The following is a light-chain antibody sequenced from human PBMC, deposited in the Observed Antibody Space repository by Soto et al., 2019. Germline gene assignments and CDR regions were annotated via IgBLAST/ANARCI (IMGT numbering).Light chain of an antibody. CDR1: SSNIGAGYD. Sequence: QSVLTQPPSVSGAPGQRVTISCTGSSSNIGAGYDVHWYQQLPGTAPKLLIYGNSNRPSGVPDRFSGSKSGTTASLAISGLQAEDEADYYCQSYASGLSVGLFGGGTKLTVL. V-gene: IGLV1-40*01. J-gene: IGLJ2*01. CDR3: QSYASGLSVGL. CDR2: GNS.